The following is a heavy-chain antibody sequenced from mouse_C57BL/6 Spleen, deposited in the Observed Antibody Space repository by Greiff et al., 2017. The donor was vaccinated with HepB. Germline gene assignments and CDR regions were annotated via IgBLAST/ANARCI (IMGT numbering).Heavy chain of an antibody. Sequence: QVQLQQPGAELVKPGASVKLSCKASGYTFTSYWMQWVKQRPGQGLEWIGEIDPSDSYTYYNQKFKGKATLTVDTSSSTAYMQLSSLTSEDSAVYYCARGRLRRGGYAMDDWGQGTSVTVSS. CDR3: ARGRLRRGGYAMDD. V-gene: IGHV1-50*01. D-gene: IGHD2-4*01. CDR2: IDPSDSYT. CDR1: GYTFTSYW. J-gene: IGHJ4*01.